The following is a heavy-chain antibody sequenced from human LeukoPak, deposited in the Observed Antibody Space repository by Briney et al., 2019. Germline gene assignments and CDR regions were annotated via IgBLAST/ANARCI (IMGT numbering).Heavy chain of an antibody. J-gene: IGHJ4*02. D-gene: IGHD3-16*01. CDR1: GGSITSSTHY. V-gene: IGHV4-39*07. Sequence: SETLSLTCTVSGGSITSSTHYWAWIRQPPGKGLEYIAYIYYGGTTFYNPPLKSRVTISVDASTNQFSLQLSSVTAADTAIYFCARITGGAVYYFDYWGQGTLVTVSS. CDR2: IYYGGTT. CDR3: ARITGGAVYYFDY.